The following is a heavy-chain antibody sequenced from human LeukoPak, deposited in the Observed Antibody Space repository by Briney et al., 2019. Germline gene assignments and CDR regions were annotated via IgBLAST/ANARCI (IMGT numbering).Heavy chain of an antibody. CDR1: GGTFSSYA. D-gene: IGHD3-9*01. CDR3: ARGPPTYDILPYYYYMDV. J-gene: IGHJ6*03. Sequence: ASVKVSCKASGGTFSSYAISWVRQAPGQGLEWMGGIIPIFGTANYAQKFQGRVTITADESTSTAYMELSSLRSEDTAVYYCARGPPTYDILPYYYYMDVWGKGTTVTVSS. CDR2: IIPIFGTA. V-gene: IGHV1-69*13.